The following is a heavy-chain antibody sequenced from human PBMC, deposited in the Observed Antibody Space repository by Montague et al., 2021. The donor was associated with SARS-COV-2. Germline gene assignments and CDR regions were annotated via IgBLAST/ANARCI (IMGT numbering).Heavy chain of an antibody. D-gene: IGHD4-17*01. Sequence: SLRLSCAASGFTFSSYAMHWVRQAPGKGLEWVAVISYDGSNKYYADSVKGRFTISRDNSKNTLYLQMNSLRAEDTAGYYCARDFDDYGDWGAQAFDYWGQGTLVTVSS. CDR2: ISYDGSNK. CDR1: GFTFSSYA. J-gene: IGHJ4*02. V-gene: IGHV3-30*04. CDR3: ARDFDDYGDWGAQAFDY.